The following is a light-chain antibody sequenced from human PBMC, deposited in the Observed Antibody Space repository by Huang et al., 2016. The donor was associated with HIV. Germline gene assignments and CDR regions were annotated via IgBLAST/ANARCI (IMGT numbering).Light chain of an antibody. CDR2: GAS. J-gene: IGKJ4*01. V-gene: IGKV3-20*01. CDR3: QQYSDSPFT. Sequence: IVLTQTPGTLSLSPGERATLSCRARQSVTNSHLAWDQHSPGQAPRLLIYGASSRATGVPDRFSGSGSGTDFTLTITRLEPEDFGVYYCQQYSDSPFTFGGGTKVEIK. CDR1: QSVTNSH.